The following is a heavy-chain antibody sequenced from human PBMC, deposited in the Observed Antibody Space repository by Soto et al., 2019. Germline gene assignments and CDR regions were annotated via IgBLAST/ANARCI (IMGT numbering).Heavy chain of an antibody. J-gene: IGHJ5*02. CDR3: TTDGGVSAYPLFWA. V-gene: IGHV3-15*01. CDR2: LKSKSDGGTS. D-gene: IGHD2-8*02. Sequence: PGVSLRLSCAASGLTFSKAWMSWARQAPGKGLEWVARLKSKSDGGTSDYAAHVKGRFTISRDDSKNTLYLEMNSLKTEDTAVYHCTTDGGVSAYPLFWAWGQGTLVTVSS. CDR1: GLTFSKAW.